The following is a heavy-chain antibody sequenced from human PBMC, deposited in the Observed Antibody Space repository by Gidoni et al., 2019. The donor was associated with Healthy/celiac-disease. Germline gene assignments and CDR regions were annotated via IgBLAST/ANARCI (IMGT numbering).Heavy chain of an antibody. V-gene: IGHV3-7*03. CDR1: GFTFSSYW. CDR3: VLMVTTVTTGWFDP. D-gene: IGHD4-4*01. Sequence: EVQLVESGGGLVQPGGSLRLSCAASGFTFSSYWMSWVRQAPGKGLEWVANIKQDGSEKYYVDSVKGRFTISRDNAKNSLYLQMNSLRAEDTAVYYCVLMVTTVTTGWFDPWGQGTLVTVSS. CDR2: IKQDGSEK. J-gene: IGHJ5*02.